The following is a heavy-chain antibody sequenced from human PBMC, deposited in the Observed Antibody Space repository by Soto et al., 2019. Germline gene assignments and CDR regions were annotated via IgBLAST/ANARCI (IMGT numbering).Heavy chain of an antibody. D-gene: IGHD3-16*01. V-gene: IGHV3-33*01. CDR1: GFTVSRFG. CDR2: MWDDGSYI. Sequence: EQLVESGGGVVQPGRSLRLSCAGSGFTVSRFGMHWARQAPGKGLEWVTIMWDDGSYINYADSVKGRFTVSRDTSNNMLHLQMNSLRVEDTAVYYCARGGGPNHCYMDVWGKGTTVTVSS. CDR3: ARGGGPNHCYMDV. J-gene: IGHJ6*03.